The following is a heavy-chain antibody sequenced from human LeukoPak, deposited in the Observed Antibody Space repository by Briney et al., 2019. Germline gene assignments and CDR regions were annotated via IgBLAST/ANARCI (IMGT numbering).Heavy chain of an antibody. Sequence: GGSLRLSCAASGFTFSSYSMNWVRQAPGKGLEWVSYISSSSSTIYYADSVKGRFTISRDNAKNSLYLQMNSLRDEDTAVYYCARRGSSPLDCYFDYWGQGTLVTVSS. CDR2: ISSSSSTI. CDR1: GFTFSSYS. V-gene: IGHV3-48*02. D-gene: IGHD1-26*01. CDR3: ARRGSSPLDCYFDY. J-gene: IGHJ4*02.